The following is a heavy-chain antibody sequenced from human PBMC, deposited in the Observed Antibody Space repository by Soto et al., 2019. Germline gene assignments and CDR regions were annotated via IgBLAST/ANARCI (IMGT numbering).Heavy chain of an antibody. J-gene: IGHJ5*02. V-gene: IGHV1-46*03. Sequence: QVQLVQSGAEVKKPGASVKVSCKASGYTFTSYYMHWVRQAPGQGLEWMGIINPSGGSTSYAQKFQGRFTMTRDKYTRTVYMALSSLRSEDTAVYYCARVYPSDTLYGYLGNNWFDPCGQGTLVTVSS. CDR1: GYTFTSYY. D-gene: IGHD5-18*01. CDR2: INPSGGST. CDR3: ARVYPSDTLYGYLGNNWFDP.